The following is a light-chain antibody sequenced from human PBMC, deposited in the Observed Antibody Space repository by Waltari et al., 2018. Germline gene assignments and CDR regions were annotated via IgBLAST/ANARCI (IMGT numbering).Light chain of an antibody. J-gene: IGKJ2*01. CDR3: QQSYTTPPMYT. Sequence: DIQMTQSPPSLSASVGDRVTITCRASQNIDSDLNWYQQKPGKAPRLLIYAASSLQRGVPSRFSGSGSGTDFTLTVSSLQPEDFAIYYCQQSYTTPPMYTFGQGTKLEIK. V-gene: IGKV1-39*01. CDR1: QNIDSD. CDR2: AAS.